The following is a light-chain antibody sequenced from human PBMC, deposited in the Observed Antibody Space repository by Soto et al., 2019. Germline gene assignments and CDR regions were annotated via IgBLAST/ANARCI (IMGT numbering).Light chain of an antibody. CDR1: QSISSY. Sequence: DIPMTQSPSSLSASVGDRVTITCRASQSISSYLNWYQQKPGKAPKLLIYAASSLQSGVPSRFSGSGSGTDFTLTISSLQPEDFATYYCQQSYSNSFTCGPGTKVDIK. J-gene: IGKJ3*01. CDR2: AAS. V-gene: IGKV1-39*01. CDR3: QQSYSNSFT.